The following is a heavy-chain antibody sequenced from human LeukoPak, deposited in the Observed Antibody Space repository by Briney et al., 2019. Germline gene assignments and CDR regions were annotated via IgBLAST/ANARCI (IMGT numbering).Heavy chain of an antibody. CDR3: ARDLGDYDSSGYYHFDY. Sequence: ASVKVSCKASGYTFTSYYMHWVRQAPGQGLEWMGIINPSGGSTSYAQKFQGRVTMTRDTSTSTVYMELSRLRSEDTAVYYCARDLGDYDSSGYYHFDYWGQGTLVTVSS. D-gene: IGHD3-22*01. V-gene: IGHV1-46*01. CDR2: INPSGGST. CDR1: GYTFTSYY. J-gene: IGHJ4*02.